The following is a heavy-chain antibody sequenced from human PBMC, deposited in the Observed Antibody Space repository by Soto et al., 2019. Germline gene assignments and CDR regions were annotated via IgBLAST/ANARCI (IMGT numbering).Heavy chain of an antibody. CDR3: ARLTLRFLEWAQYGMDV. Sequence: SVKVSCKASGGTFSSYAISWVRQAPGQGLEWMGGIIPIFGTANYAQKFQGRVTITADKSTSTAYMELSSLRSEDTAVYYCARLTLRFLEWAQYGMDVWGQGTTVTV. CDR2: IIPIFGTA. D-gene: IGHD3-3*01. J-gene: IGHJ6*02. CDR1: GGTFSSYA. V-gene: IGHV1-69*06.